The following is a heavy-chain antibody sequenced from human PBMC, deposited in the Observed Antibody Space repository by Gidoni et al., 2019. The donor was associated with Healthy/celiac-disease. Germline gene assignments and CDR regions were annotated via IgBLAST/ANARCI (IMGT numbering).Heavy chain of an antibody. D-gene: IGHD2-2*01. Sequence: QVQLVQSGAEVKKPGASVKVSCKASGYTFTSYAMHWVRQAPGQRLEWMGWINAGNGNTKYSQKFKGRVNITRDTSASTAYMELSSLRAEDTAVYYCAREIVVVPAAMFGGDYWGQGTLVTVSS. CDR2: INAGNGNT. CDR3: AREIVVVPAAMFGGDY. V-gene: IGHV1-3*01. CDR1: GYTFTSYA. J-gene: IGHJ4*02.